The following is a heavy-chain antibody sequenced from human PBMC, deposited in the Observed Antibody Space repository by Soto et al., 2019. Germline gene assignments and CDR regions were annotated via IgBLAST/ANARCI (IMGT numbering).Heavy chain of an antibody. J-gene: IGHJ6*02. D-gene: IGHD4-17*01. V-gene: IGHV1-69*02. Sequence: ASVKVSCKASGGTFSSYTISWVRQAPGQGLEWMGRIIPILGIANYAQKFQGRVTITADKSTSTAYMELSSLRSEDTAVYYCARLSATVVTPLYYGMDVWGQGTTVTRLL. CDR1: GGTFSSYT. CDR3: ARLSATVVTPLYYGMDV. CDR2: IIPILGIA.